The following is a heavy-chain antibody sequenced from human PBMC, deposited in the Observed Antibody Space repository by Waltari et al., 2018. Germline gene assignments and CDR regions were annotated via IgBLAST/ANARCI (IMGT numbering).Heavy chain of an antibody. CDR3: ARAPAWHGDDY. CDR1: GYTFTSYG. Sequence: QVQLVQSGAEVKKPGASVKVSCKASGYTFTSYGISWVRQAPGQGLEWMGWISAYNGNTNYAQKFQGRVTMTRNTSISTAYMELSSLRSDDTAVYYCARAPAWHGDDYWGQGSPVTVSS. V-gene: IGHV1-18*01. D-gene: IGHD5-12*01. CDR2: ISAYNGNT. J-gene: IGHJ4*02.